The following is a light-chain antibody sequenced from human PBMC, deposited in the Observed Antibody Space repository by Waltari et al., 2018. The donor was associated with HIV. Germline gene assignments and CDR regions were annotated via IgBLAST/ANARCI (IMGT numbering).Light chain of an antibody. CDR2: DDS. CDR1: NIGSRS. J-gene: IGLJ1*01. Sequence: SFVLTQPPSVSVAPGQTATISCGEGNIGSRSVHWYQLKPGQAPVLVVYDDSDRPSGIPERFSGSNSGNTATLTISRVEAGDEADYFCQVWDTSSDHVDYVFGTGTKVTVL. V-gene: IGLV3-21*02. CDR3: QVWDTSSDHVDYV.